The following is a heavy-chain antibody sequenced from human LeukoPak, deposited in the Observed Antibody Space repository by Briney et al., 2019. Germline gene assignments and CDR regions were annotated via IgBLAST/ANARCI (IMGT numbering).Heavy chain of an antibody. V-gene: IGHV4-4*07. CDR1: GGSISSYY. CDR2: LYTSGST. J-gene: IGHJ4*02. CDR3: ARDGYYYDSSGYFDY. D-gene: IGHD3-22*01. Sequence: SETLSLTCTVSGGSISSYYWSWIRQPAGKGLEWIGRLYTSGSTNYNPPLKSRVTMSVDTSKNQFSLKLSSVTAADTAVYYCARDGYYYDSSGYFDYWGQGTLVTVSS.